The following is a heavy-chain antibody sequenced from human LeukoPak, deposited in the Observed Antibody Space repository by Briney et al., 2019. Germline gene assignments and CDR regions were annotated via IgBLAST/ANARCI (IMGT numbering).Heavy chain of an antibody. V-gene: IGHV1-69*05. CDR2: IIPIFGTA. J-gene: IGHJ4*02. Sequence: SVKVSCKASGGTFSSYAISWVRQAPGQGLEWMGGIIPIFGTANYAQKFQGRVTITTDESTSTAYMELSSLRSEDTAVYYCASPPYYYDSSGYYYFDYWGQGTLVTVSS. D-gene: IGHD3-22*01. CDR3: ASPPYYYDSSGYYYFDY. CDR1: GGTFSSYA.